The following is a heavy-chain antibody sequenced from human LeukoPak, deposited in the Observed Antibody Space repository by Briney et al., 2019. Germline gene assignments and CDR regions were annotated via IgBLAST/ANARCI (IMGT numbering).Heavy chain of an antibody. CDR3: ARARLPQKDIVVVPAAVDP. J-gene: IGHJ5*02. V-gene: IGHV3-21*01. Sequence: GGSLRLSCAASGFTFSSYSMNWVRQDPGKGLEWVSSISSSSSYIYYADSVKGRFTISRDNAKNSLCLQMNSLRAEDTAVYYCARARLPQKDIVVVPAAVDPWGQGTLVTVSS. CDR2: ISSSSSYI. CDR1: GFTFSSYS. D-gene: IGHD2-2*01.